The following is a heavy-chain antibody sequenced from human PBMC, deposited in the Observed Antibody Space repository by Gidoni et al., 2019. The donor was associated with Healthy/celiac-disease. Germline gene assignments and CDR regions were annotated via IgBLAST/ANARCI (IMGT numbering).Heavy chain of an antibody. J-gene: IGHJ4*02. CDR3: ARENVSGYDSLVDY. CDR2: ISSSSSYI. V-gene: IGHV3-21*01. D-gene: IGHD5-12*01. CDR1: GFPFSSYS. Sequence: EVQLVESGGGLVKPGGSLRLSCAASGFPFSSYSMNWVRQAPGKGLEWVSSISSSSSYIYYADSVKGRFTISRDNAKNSLYLQMNSLRAEDTAVYYCARENVSGYDSLVDYWGQGTLVTVSS.